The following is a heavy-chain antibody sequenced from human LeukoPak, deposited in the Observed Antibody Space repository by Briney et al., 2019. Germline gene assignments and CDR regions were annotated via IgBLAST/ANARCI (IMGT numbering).Heavy chain of an antibody. V-gene: IGHV3-21*01. D-gene: IGHD5-18*01. CDR3: ARDIADTGAIDAFDL. CDR2: INSISTYI. CDR1: GFTFSSST. Sequence: GGSLRLSCVASGFTFSSSTMNWVRQAPGKGLEWDSSINSISTYIYYADSLRGRFTISRDNADNSLYLQMNSLRAEDTAVYYCARDIADTGAIDAFDLWGQGTMVTVSS. J-gene: IGHJ3*01.